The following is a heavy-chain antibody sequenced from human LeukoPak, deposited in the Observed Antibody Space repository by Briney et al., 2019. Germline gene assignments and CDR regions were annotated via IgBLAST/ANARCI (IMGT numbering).Heavy chain of an antibody. CDR3: ARGGDAMGNGASFLDN. CDR1: GFTFSTYS. CDR2: ISTSSSYI. V-gene: IGHV3-21*01. J-gene: IGHJ4*02. D-gene: IGHD3-16*01. Sequence: PGGSLRLSCAASGFTFSTYSMNWVRQAPGKGLEWVSSISTSSSYIYYADSVKGRFTISRDNAKKSVYLQMNSLRVEDTAVYYCARGGDAMGNGASFLDNWGQGTLVTVSS.